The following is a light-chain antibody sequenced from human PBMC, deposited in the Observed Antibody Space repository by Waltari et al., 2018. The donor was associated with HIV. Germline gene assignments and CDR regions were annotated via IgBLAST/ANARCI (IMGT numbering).Light chain of an antibody. CDR3: DAWDNSLSGRV. J-gene: IGLJ3*02. CDR1: RSNIGNND. Sequence: QSVLTQPPSASGTPGQRVTISCSGSRSNIGNNDVYWFQHLPGTAPKLLIYRNNQRPAVVPDRFTGSKSGTSASLAISVLRSEDEADYYCDAWDNSLSGRVFGGGTKLTVL. CDR2: RNN. V-gene: IGLV1-47*01.